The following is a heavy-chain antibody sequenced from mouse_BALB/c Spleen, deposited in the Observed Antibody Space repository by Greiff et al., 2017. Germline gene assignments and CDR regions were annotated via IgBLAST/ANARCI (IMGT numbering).Heavy chain of an antibody. J-gene: IGHJ4*01. D-gene: IGHD2-3*01. CDR1: GYTFTSYW. CDR2: IDPSDSET. CDR3: ARTPDGYHVGVDY. V-gene: IGHV1-61*01. Sequence: QVQLQQSGPELVKPGALVKISCKASGYTFTSYWMNWVKQRPGQGLEWIGMIDPSDSETHYNQMFKDKATLTVDKSSSTAYMQLSSLTSEDSAVYYCARTPDGYHVGVDYWGQGTSVTVSS.